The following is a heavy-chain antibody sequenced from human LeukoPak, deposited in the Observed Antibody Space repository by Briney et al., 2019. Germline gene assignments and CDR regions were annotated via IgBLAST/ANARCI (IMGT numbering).Heavy chain of an antibody. V-gene: IGHV3-73*01. CDR3: STVAVPGTPDY. CDR2: IRSKVNNYAT. CDR1: GFTFSGSV. Sequence: GGSLKLSCAASGFTFSGSVIQWVRQASGKGLEWVGLIRSKVNNYATAYAASVKGRFTISRDDSQNTAYLQMNSLKTEDTAIYYCSTVAVPGTPDYWAREPWSPSPQ. J-gene: IGHJ4*02. D-gene: IGHD6-19*01.